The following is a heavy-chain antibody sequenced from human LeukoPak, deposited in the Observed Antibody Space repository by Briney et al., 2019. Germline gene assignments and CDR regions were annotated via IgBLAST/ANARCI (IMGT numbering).Heavy chain of an antibody. CDR2: IYYSGST. CDR3: ARGDYGDYSGYFDY. Sequence: SETLSLTCTVSGGSISSGSYYWSWIRQPPGKGLEWIGYIYYSGSTNYNPSLKSRVTISVDTSKNQFSLKLSSVTAADTAVYYCARGDYGDYSGYFDYWGQGTLVTVSS. J-gene: IGHJ4*02. D-gene: IGHD4-17*01. CDR1: GGSISSGSYY. V-gene: IGHV4-61*01.